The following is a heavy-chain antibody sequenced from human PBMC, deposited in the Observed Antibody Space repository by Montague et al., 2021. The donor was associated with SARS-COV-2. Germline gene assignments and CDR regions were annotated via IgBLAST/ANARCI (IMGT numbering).Heavy chain of an antibody. CDR2: LDPSDSYT. J-gene: IGHJ3*02. CDR1: GYSFTSYW. Sequence: QSGAEVKKPGESLRISCKGSGYSFTSYWISWVRQMPGKGLEWMGRLDPSDSYTKYSPSFQGHVTISADKSISTAYLQWSSLQASDTAMYYCARRRSGYNRHDAFDIWGQGTMVTVSS. CDR3: ARRRSGYNRHDAFDI. V-gene: IGHV5-10-1*01. D-gene: IGHD5-24*01.